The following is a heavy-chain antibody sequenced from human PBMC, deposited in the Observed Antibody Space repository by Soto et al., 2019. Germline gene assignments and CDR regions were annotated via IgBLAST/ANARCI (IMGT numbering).Heavy chain of an antibody. CDR3: ARGIKYGDYSRWFDP. CDR2: ISRNGNT. CDR1: GGSVNTGYYY. J-gene: IGHJ5*02. D-gene: IGHD4-17*01. V-gene: IGHV4-30-4*02. Sequence: SETLSLTCSVSGGSVNTGYYYWSWIRQPPGKGLEWIGYISRNGNTYHNPSLKSRVTISVDTSKNQFSLELSSLRSEDTAVYYCARGIKYGDYSRWFDPWGPGTLVTVSS.